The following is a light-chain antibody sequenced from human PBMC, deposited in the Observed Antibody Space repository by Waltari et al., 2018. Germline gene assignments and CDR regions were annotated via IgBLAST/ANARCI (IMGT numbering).Light chain of an antibody. J-gene: IGKJ1*01. Sequence: DIQMTQSPSTLSASLGDRVTITCRTSQSISNWVAWYQQKPGKAPKLLIYKASSVASGLPARCGGSGGGKEFTLTISRLQPEDFATYYCQQYRTYWTFGQGTKVEIK. CDR2: KAS. CDR1: QSISNW. V-gene: IGKV1-5*03. CDR3: QQYRTYWT.